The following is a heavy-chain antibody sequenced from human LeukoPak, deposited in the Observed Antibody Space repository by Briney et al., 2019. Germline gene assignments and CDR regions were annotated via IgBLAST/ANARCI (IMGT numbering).Heavy chain of an antibody. J-gene: IGHJ6*03. CDR2: IYYSGST. V-gene: IGHV4-39*01. CDR1: GGSISSSSYY. Sequence: SETLSLTCTVSGGSISSSSYYWGWIRQPPGKGLEWIGGIYYSGSTYYNPSLKSRVTISVDTSKNQFSLKLSSVTAADTAVYYCARLHYYYYYMDVWGKGTTVTVSS. CDR3: ARLHYYYYYMDV.